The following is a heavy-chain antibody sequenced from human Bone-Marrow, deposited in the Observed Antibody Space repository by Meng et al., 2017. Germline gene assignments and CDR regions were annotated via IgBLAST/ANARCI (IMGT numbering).Heavy chain of an antibody. Sequence: QGQLQEAGPGLVKPSQTLSLTCTVSGGSISSGGYYWSWIRQHPGKGLEWIGYIYSSGSTYYNPSLKSLVTISVDTSKNQFSLKLSSVTAADTAVYYCAREASPEYYFDYWGQGTLVTVSS. D-gene: IGHD1-14*01. CDR1: GGSISSGGYY. V-gene: IGHV4-31*01. J-gene: IGHJ4*02. CDR2: IYSSGST. CDR3: AREASPEYYFDY.